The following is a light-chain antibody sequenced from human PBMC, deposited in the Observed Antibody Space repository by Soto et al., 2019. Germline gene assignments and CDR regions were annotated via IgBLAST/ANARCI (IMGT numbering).Light chain of an antibody. J-gene: IGLJ2*01. Sequence: QSALTQPASVSGSPGQSITISCTGTSSDVGGYSYVSWYQQHPGKAPKLMIYEVSNRPSGVSNRFSGSKSGNTASLTISGLQAEDEAGYYCSSYTSSSTVVFGGGTKLTVL. V-gene: IGLV2-14*01. CDR3: SSYTSSSTVV. CDR1: SSDVGGYSY. CDR2: EVS.